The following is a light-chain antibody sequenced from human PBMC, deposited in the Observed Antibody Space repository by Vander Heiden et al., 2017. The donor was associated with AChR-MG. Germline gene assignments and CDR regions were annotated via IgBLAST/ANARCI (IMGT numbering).Light chain of an antibody. CDR3: QHSDSTLHT. J-gene: IGKJ3*01. Sequence: QMTQSPASLSASVGDRVTITCRASQSISSYLNWYQQKPGKAPKLLIYAASSLQSGVPSRFSGSGSGTDFTLTISSLQPEDCATYYGQHSDSTLHTFGHGTKVDIK. V-gene: IGKV1-39*01. CDR2: AAS. CDR1: QSISSY.